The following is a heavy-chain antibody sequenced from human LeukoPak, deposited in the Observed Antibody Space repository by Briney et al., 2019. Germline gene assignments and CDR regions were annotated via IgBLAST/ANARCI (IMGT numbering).Heavy chain of an antibody. CDR3: ARQAYCSGTSCYPFDY. J-gene: IGHJ4*02. V-gene: IGHV4-59*08. CDR2: IHYSGST. Sequence: PSETLSLTCTVSRGSISSEFWSWIRQPPGKGLEWIGYIHYSGSTSYHPSLKSRVTISVDTSKNQFSLKLDSVTAADTAVYYCARQAYCSGTSCYPFDYWGQGTLVTVSS. CDR1: RGSISSEF. D-gene: IGHD2-2*01.